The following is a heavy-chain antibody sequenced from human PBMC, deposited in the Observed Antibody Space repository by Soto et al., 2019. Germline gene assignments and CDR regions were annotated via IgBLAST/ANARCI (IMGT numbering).Heavy chain of an antibody. CDR2: ISAYNGNT. J-gene: IGHJ2*01. CDR3: VRGIAARPRWYFDF. CDR1: GYTFTSYG. Sequence: ASVKVSCKASGYTFTSYGISWVRQAPGQGLEWMGWISAYNGNTNYAQKLQGRVTMTTDTSTSTAYMELRSLRSDDTAVYYCVRGIAARPRWYFDFWGRGTLVPVSS. V-gene: IGHV1-18*04. D-gene: IGHD6-6*01.